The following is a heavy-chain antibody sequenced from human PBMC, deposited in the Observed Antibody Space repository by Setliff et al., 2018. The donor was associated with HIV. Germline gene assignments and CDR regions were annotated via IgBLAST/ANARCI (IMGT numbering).Heavy chain of an antibody. J-gene: IGHJ4*02. CDR3: ATLDYYGSATYNLALHY. V-gene: IGHV1-69*02. D-gene: IGHD3-10*01. CDR1: GNTFSSST. CDR2: IIFIIGVT. Sequence: ASVKVSCKGSGNTFSSSTISWVRQAPGQGLEWVGRIIFIIGVTKYAEKFQGRLTLTADTSTDTAYMELGSLRSEDTAIYYCATLDYYGSATYNLALHYWGQGTLVTVSS.